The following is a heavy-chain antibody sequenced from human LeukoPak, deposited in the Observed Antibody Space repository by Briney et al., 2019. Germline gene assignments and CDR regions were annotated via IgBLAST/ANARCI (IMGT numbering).Heavy chain of an antibody. D-gene: IGHD5-24*01. CDR2: INPNSGGT. CDR3: ARVSRGWLQSQFYFDY. Sequence: ASVKVSCKASGYAFTSYDINWVRQATGQGLEWMGWINPNSGGTNYAQKFQGRVTMTRDTSISTAYMELSRLRSDDTAVYYCARVSRGWLQSQFYFDYWGQGTLVTVSS. V-gene: IGHV1-2*02. J-gene: IGHJ4*02. CDR1: GYAFTSYD.